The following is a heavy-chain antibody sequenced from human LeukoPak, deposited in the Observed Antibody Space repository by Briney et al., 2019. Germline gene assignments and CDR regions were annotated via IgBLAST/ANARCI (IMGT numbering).Heavy chain of an antibody. CDR2: INSDGTSV. J-gene: IGHJ2*01. V-gene: IGHV3-74*01. CDR1: GFTFDNHW. Sequence: PGGSLRLSCAASGFTFDNHWMHWIRQVPGKGLVWVSRINSDGTSVDYADSVKGRFTISRDNSKNTLYLQMNSLRAEDTAIYYCAKLEGYCSSSTCHGNWYFDRWGRGTLVTVSS. CDR3: AKLEGYCSSSTCHGNWYFDR. D-gene: IGHD2-2*01.